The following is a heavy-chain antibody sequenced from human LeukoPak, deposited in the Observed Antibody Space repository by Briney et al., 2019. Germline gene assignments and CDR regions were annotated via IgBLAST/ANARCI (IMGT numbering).Heavy chain of an antibody. CDR1: GFTFSSYS. CDR3: ARERSYQGDYYYYMDV. D-gene: IGHD1-26*01. Sequence: PGGSLRLSCAASGFTFSSYSMNWVRQAPGKGLEWVSSISSSSYIYYADSVKGRFTISRDNAKNSLYLQMNSLRAEDTAVYYCARERSYQGDYYYYMDVWGKGTTVTVSS. J-gene: IGHJ6*03. CDR2: ISSSSYI. V-gene: IGHV3-21*01.